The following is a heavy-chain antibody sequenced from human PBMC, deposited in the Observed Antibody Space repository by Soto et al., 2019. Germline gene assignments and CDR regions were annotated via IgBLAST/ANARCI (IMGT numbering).Heavy chain of an antibody. Sequence: PAGSLRLSCAASGFTFNIYAMSWGRQAPGKGLEWVSIISGSGGSMYYADSVKGRFTISRDNSKNTVYLQMNTLRAEDTAVYYCAKDWGRGGATADYYYALDVWGQGTTVTVSS. CDR1: GFTFNIYA. D-gene: IGHD1-26*01. CDR2: ISGSGGSM. V-gene: IGHV3-23*01. CDR3: AKDWGRGGATADYYYALDV. J-gene: IGHJ6*02.